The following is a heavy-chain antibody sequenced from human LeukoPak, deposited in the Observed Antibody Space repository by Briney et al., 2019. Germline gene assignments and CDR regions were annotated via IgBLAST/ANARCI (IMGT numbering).Heavy chain of an antibody. CDR3: ARETYSYDY. V-gene: IGHV3-30-3*01. CDR1: GFTFSRYP. Sequence: GGSLRLSCAASGFTFSRYPMHWVRQAPGKGLEWVAVISYDGSNKYYADSVKGRFTISRDNSKNTLYLQMNSLRVEDTAVYYCARETYSYDYWGQGTLVTVSS. CDR2: ISYDGSNK. D-gene: IGHD2-15*01. J-gene: IGHJ4*02.